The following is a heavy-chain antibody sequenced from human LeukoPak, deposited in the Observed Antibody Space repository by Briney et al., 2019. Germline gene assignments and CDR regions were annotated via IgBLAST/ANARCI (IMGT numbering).Heavy chain of an antibody. D-gene: IGHD1-26*01. Sequence: PGGSLRLSCAASGFTFSSYGMSWFRQAPGKGLEWVAAISAGGDLTNYADSVKGRFTISRDSSKNMLYVQMNSLRAEDTAIYYCAKGLISSATYFSYFDYWGQGTLVTVSS. CDR3: AKGLISSATYFSYFDY. CDR1: GFTFSSYG. CDR2: ISAGGDLT. V-gene: IGHV3-23*01. J-gene: IGHJ4*02.